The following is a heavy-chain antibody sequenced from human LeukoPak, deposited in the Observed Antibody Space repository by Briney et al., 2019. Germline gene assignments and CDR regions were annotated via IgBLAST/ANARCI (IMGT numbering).Heavy chain of an antibody. Sequence: PGGSLRLSCAASGFSFSSYWMSWVRQAPWKGVEWVANIKQDGSEKYYVDSVKGRFTISRDNAKNSLYLQMNSLRAEDTAVYYCARDRGSSRYWGQGTLVTVSS. CDR2: IKQDGSEK. CDR3: ARDRGSSRY. D-gene: IGHD2-2*01. V-gene: IGHV3-7*03. J-gene: IGHJ4*02. CDR1: GFSFSSYW.